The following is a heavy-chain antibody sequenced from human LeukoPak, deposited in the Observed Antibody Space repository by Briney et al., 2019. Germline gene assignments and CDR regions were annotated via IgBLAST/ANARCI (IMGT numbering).Heavy chain of an antibody. CDR1: GFTFSSYA. Sequence: PGGSLRLSCAASGFTFSSYAMSWVRQAPGKGLEWVSAISGSGGSTYYADPVKGRFTISRENSKNTLYLQMNSLRAEDTAVYYCAKDRPLRITMIVVVRDAFDIWGQGTMVTVSS. CDR3: AKDRPLRITMIVVVRDAFDI. CDR2: ISGSGGST. D-gene: IGHD3-22*01. J-gene: IGHJ3*02. V-gene: IGHV3-23*01.